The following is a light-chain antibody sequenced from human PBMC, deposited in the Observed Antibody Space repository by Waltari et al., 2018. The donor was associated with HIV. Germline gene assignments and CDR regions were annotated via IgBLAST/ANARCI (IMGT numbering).Light chain of an antibody. V-gene: IGLV1-51*01. CDR1: SSNIGNNY. CDR2: DNK. CDR3: GTWDSSLSAGV. Sequence: QSVLTQPPSVSAAPGQKVTISCSGSSSNIGNNYVSWYQKIPGTAPKLLIYDNKKRPPGIPDRSAGSKSGTSATLGITGLQTGDEADYYCGTWDSSLSAGVFGGGTKLTVL. J-gene: IGLJ3*02.